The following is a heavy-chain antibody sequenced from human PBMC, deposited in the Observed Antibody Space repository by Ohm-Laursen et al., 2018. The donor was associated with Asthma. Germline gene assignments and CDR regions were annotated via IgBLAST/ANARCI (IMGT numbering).Heavy chain of an antibody. CDR2: GGSYYDGGLK. J-gene: IGHJ4*02. CDR1: GFTFSSYA. Sequence: SLRLSCAASGFTFSSYAMHWVRQAPGKGLEWVAVGGSYYDGGLKYYADSVNGRFTVARDDSKNTPYLQMNRLRPDDTAVYYYARDVMEGYLSAFDFWGQGTLVTVSA. V-gene: IGHV3-30-3*01. CDR3: ARDVMEGYLSAFDF. D-gene: IGHD3-3*01.